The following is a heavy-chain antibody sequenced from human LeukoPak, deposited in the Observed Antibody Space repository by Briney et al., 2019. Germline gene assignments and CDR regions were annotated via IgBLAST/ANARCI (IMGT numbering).Heavy chain of an antibody. V-gene: IGHV3-48*02. Sequence: GGSLRLSCAASGFTFSSYAMSWVRQAPGKGLEWVSYISGSSATIYYAESVTHRFTISKDNVKNSLSLQMNSLRDEDTDVYYCAREGIMVVEPLHYCYHGMDVGGQEPRVTVSS. J-gene: IGHJ6*02. CDR1: GFTFSSYA. D-gene: IGHD3-10*01. CDR2: ISGSSATI. CDR3: AREGIMVVEPLHYCYHGMDV.